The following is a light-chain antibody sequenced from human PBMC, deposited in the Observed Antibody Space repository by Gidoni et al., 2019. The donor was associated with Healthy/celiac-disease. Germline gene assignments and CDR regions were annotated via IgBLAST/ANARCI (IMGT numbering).Light chain of an antibody. Sequence: EIVMTQSPATLSVSPGERATLPCRASQSVSSNLAWYQQKPGQAPRLLIYGASTRATGIPARFSGSGSWTEFTLTISSLQSEDFAVYCCQQYNNWPLTFGGXTKVEIK. CDR3: QQYNNWPLT. CDR1: QSVSSN. J-gene: IGKJ4*01. V-gene: IGKV3-15*01. CDR2: GAS.